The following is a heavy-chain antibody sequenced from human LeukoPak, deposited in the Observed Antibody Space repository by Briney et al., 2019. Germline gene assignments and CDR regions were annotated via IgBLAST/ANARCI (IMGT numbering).Heavy chain of an antibody. CDR2: IKQDGSAK. Sequence: PGGSLRLSCAASGFTFSTYWMSWVRQAPGKGLEWVAIIKQDGSAKFYVDSVKGRFTISRDNADNSLYLQMNSLRAEDTAVYYCARGDEYNFDYWGQGTLVTVSS. CDR1: GFTFSTYW. D-gene: IGHD1-1*01. V-gene: IGHV3-7*01. CDR3: ARGDEYNFDY. J-gene: IGHJ4*02.